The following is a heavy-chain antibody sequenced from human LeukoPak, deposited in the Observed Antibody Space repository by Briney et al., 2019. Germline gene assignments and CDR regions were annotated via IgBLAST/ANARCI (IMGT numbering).Heavy chain of an antibody. D-gene: IGHD3-10*01. V-gene: IGHV4-34*01. J-gene: IGHJ4*02. Sequence: SGTLSLTCAVYGGSFSGYYWSWIRQPPGKGLEWIGEINHSGSTNYNPSLKSRVTISVDTSKNQFSLKLSSVTAADTAVYYCARVPMVRGVIFDYWGQGTLVTVSS. CDR3: ARVPMVRGVIFDY. CDR2: INHSGST. CDR1: GGSFSGYY.